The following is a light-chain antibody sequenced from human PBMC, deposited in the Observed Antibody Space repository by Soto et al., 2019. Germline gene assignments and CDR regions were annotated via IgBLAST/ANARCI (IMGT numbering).Light chain of an antibody. CDR3: SSYAASNNFYFV. CDR1: SSDVGGYNY. J-gene: IGLJ3*02. Sequence: QSVLTQPPSASGSPGQSVTISCTGTSSDVGGYNYVSWYQQYPGRAPKLMIYEVTKLPSGVPDRFSGSKSGNTASLTVSGLHAEDEADYYCSSYAASNNFYFVFGGGTKLTVL. CDR2: EVT. V-gene: IGLV2-8*01.